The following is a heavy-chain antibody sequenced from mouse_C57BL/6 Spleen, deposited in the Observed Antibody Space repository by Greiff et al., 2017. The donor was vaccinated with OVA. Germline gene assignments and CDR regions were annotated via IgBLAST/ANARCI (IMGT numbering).Heavy chain of an antibody. CDR3: ARGIGNYAYFDY. Sequence: QVQLQQPGTELVKPGASVKLSCKASGYTFTSYWMHWVKQRPGQGLEWIGNINPSNGGTNYNEKFKGKATLTVDKSSSTAYMQLSSLTSEDSAVYDCARGIGNYAYFDYWGQGTTLTVSS. D-gene: IGHD2-1*01. J-gene: IGHJ2*01. CDR1: GYTFTSYW. V-gene: IGHV1-53*01. CDR2: INPSNGGT.